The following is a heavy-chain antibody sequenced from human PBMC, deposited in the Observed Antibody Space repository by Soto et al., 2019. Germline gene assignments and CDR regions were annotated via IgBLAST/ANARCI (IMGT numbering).Heavy chain of an antibody. CDR2: IYYSGST. J-gene: IGHJ4*02. Sequence: PSETLSLTCTVSGGSISSYYRIFIRHPPFKGLEWIGYIYYSGSTNYNPSLKSRVTISVDTSKNQFSLKLSSVTAADTAVYYCARVHNFGVVKSPYYFDYWGQGTLVTVSS. D-gene: IGHD3-3*01. V-gene: IGHV4-59*01. CDR1: GGSISSYY. CDR3: ARVHNFGVVKSPYYFDY.